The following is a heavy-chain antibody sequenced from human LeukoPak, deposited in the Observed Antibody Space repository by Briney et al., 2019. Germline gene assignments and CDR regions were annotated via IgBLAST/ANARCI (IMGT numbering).Heavy chain of an antibody. CDR1: GGSISSSTYY. D-gene: IGHD1-26*01. CDR2: IYYSGST. V-gene: IGHV4-39*01. CDR3: VRHAEDGSYLTWFDP. J-gene: IGHJ5*02. Sequence: SETLSLTCTVSGGSISSSTYYWGWIRQPPGKGLEWIGNIYYSGSTYYNPSLKSRVTISVDTSKNQFSLKLSSVTAADTAIYYCVRHAEDGSYLTWFDPWGQGTLVTVSS.